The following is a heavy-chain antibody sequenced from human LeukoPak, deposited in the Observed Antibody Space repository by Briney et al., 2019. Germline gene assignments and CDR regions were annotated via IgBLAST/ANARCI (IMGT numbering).Heavy chain of an antibody. D-gene: IGHD6-13*01. Sequence: GSLRLSCAVSGFTFSSYSMNWVRQPPGKGLDWIGEINHSGSTNYNPSLKSRVTISVDTSKNQFSLKLSSVTAADTAVYYCARARRSFPVPYIAAAHPFDYWGQGTLVTVSS. CDR2: INHSGST. J-gene: IGHJ4*02. V-gene: IGHV4-34*01. CDR3: ARARRSFPVPYIAAAHPFDY. CDR1: GFTFSSYS.